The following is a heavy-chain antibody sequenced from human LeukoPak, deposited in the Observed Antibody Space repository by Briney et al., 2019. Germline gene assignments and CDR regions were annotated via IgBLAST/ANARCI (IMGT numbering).Heavy chain of an antibody. Sequence: ASVKVSCKASGYTFSSYAISWVRQAPGQGLEWMGWISPYNGNTNYAQKFQGRVTMTTDTSTNTAYMELRSLRSDDTAVYYCARDLDYYDSSGSGWFDPWGQGTLVTVSS. CDR3: ARDLDYYDSSGSGWFDP. CDR1: GYTFSSYA. V-gene: IGHV1-18*01. CDR2: ISPYNGNT. D-gene: IGHD3-22*01. J-gene: IGHJ5*02.